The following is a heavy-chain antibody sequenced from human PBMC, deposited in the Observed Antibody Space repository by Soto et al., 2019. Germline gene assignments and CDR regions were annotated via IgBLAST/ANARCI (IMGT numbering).Heavy chain of an antibody. CDR2: ISGNGGST. Sequence: EGQLVESGGGLLQPGGSLRLSCAASGFTFSSYAMHWVRQAPGKGLEYVSAISGNGGSTYYANSVKGRFTISRDNSKNTLYLQMGSLRAEDMAVYYCARRTPGWYFDLWGRGTLVTVSS. V-gene: IGHV3-64*01. CDR3: ARRTPGWYFDL. CDR1: GFTFSSYA. J-gene: IGHJ2*01.